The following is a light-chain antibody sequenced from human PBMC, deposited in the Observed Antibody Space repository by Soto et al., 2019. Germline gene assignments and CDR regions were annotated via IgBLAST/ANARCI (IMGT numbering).Light chain of an antibody. CDR2: DVS. J-gene: IGLJ2*01. CDR1: SSDVGGYNY. V-gene: IGLV2-14*01. CDR3: SSYTSSSTV. Sequence: QSALTQPASVSGSPGQSITISCTGTSSDVGGYNYVSWYQQHPGKAPKLMIYDVSNRPSGVSNRFSGSKSGNMASLTISGLQAEDEVDYYCSSYTSSSTVFGGGTKLTVL.